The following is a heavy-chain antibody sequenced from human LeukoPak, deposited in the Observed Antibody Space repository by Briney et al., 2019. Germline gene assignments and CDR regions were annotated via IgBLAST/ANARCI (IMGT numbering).Heavy chain of an antibody. CDR3: AKGSGVAATGYGMDV. V-gene: IGHV3-9*01. CDR2: ISWNSGGI. J-gene: IGHJ6*02. CDR1: GFTFDDYA. D-gene: IGHD2-15*01. Sequence: GGSLRLSCAASGFTFDDYAMHWVRQAPGKGLEWVSGISWNSGGIAYADSVKGRFTISRANARNSLYLQMNSLRAEDTALYYCAKGSGVAATGYGMDVWGQGTTVTVSS.